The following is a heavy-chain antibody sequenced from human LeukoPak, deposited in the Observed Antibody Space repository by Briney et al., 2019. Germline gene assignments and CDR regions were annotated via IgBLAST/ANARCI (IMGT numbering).Heavy chain of an antibody. Sequence: GGSLRLSCAASGFIFSDYYMTWIRQAPGKGLEWASYISSGSSYTNYADSVKGRFTISRDNAKNSLYLQMNSLRAEDTAVYYCARDHYGYYGSGSYRRFDYWGQGTLVTVSS. CDR2: ISSGSSYT. D-gene: IGHD3-10*01. CDR1: GFIFSDYY. CDR3: ARDHYGYYGSGSYRRFDY. J-gene: IGHJ4*02. V-gene: IGHV3-11*06.